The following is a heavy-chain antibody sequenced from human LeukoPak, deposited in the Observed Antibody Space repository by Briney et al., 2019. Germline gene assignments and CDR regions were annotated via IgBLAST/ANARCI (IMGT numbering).Heavy chain of an antibody. CDR2: ISAKNGDT. V-gene: IGHV1-18*01. CDR3: ARLNYGSNAAGY. J-gene: IGHJ4*02. CDR1: GFTFSTSG. D-gene: IGHD3-10*01. Sequence: GASVKVCCKASGFTFSTSGITWVRQAPGQGLEWMGWISAKNGDTNYVQSLQDRVTMTTDTSTSTAYMELRSLRSDDTAVYYCARLNYGSNAAGYWGQGTLVTVSS.